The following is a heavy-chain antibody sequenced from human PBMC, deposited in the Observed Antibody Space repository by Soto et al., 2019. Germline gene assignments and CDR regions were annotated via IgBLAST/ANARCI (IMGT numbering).Heavy chain of an antibody. CDR2: IYHSGST. CDR1: GGSISSGGYS. V-gene: IGHV4-30-2*01. J-gene: IGHJ6*02. Sequence: SSETLSLTCAVSGGSISSGGYSWSWIRQPPGKGLEWIGYIYHSGSTYYNPSLKSRVTISVDRSKNQFSLKLSSVTAADTAVYYCARGLGDGSGKTYYYYYGMDVWGQGTTVTVSS. CDR3: ARGLGDGSGKTYYYYYGMDV. D-gene: IGHD3-10*01.